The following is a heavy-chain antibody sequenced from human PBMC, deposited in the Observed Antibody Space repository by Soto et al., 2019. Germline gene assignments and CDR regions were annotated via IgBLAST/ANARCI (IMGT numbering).Heavy chain of an antibody. D-gene: IGHD2-15*01. CDR2: IRSKANSYAT. Sequence: GGSLRLSCAASGFTFSGSAMHWVRQASGKGLEWVGRIRSKANSYATAYAASGKGRFTISRDDSKNTAYLKMNSLKTEDTAVYYCTRHIVDPPRGGYCSGGSCYSYYYYGMDVWGQGTTVTVSS. J-gene: IGHJ6*02. V-gene: IGHV3-73*01. CDR3: TRHIVDPPRGGYCSGGSCYSYYYYGMDV. CDR1: GFTFSGSA.